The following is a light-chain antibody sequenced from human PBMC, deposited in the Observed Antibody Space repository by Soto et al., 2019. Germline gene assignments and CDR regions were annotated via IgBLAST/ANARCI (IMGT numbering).Light chain of an antibody. CDR3: QQSYSVPLT. CDR1: QPITKF. CDR2: GAS. Sequence: DIQMTQSPSSLSASVGDRVTITCLASQPITKFLNWFQHKPGEAPKRLIYGASILQDGVPSRFSGSGSGTDYTLTISGLQTEDFATYFCQQSYSVPLTFGGGTKVDIK. J-gene: IGKJ4*01. V-gene: IGKV1-39*01.